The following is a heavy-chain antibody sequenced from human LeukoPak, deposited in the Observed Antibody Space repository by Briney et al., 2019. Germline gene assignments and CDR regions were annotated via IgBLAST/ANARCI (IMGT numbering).Heavy chain of an antibody. CDR2: IYHSGST. J-gene: IGHJ3*02. Sequence: SETLSLTCTVSGGSISSYYWSWIRQPPGKGLEWIGYIYHSGSTYYNPSLKSRVTISVDRSKNQFSLKLSSVTAADTAVYYCAREEDCSSTSCYTPSLDAFDIWGQGTMVTVSS. V-gene: IGHV4-59*12. CDR1: GGSISSYY. CDR3: AREEDCSSTSCYTPSLDAFDI. D-gene: IGHD2-2*02.